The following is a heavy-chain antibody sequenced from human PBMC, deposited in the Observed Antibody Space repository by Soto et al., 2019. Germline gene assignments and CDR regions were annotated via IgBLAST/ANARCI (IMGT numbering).Heavy chain of an antibody. CDR2: ISGSGDVI. J-gene: IGHJ4*02. CDR1: AFKFSDYY. Sequence: PGGSLRLSCAASAFKFSDYYMSWVRQAPGQGLEWVSYISGSGDVIYYADSVKGRFTISRDNDKKTVHLQMDTLRAEDTALSYCARAPDCGEGSCFRHFDLGGQGPRVAVS. D-gene: IGHD2-21*01. V-gene: IGHV3-11*01. CDR3: ARAPDCGEGSCFRHFDL.